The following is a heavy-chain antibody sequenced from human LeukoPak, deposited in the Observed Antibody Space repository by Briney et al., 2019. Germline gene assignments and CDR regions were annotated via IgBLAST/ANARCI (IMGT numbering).Heavy chain of an antibody. CDR1: GGSISSYY. Sequence: PSETLSLTCTVSGGSISSYYWSWIRQPAGKGLEWIGRIYTSGSTNYNPSLKSRVTMSVDTSKNQFSLKLSSVTAADTAVYYCARMYGCSSTSCYTPFDYWGQGTLVTVSS. V-gene: IGHV4-4*07. J-gene: IGHJ4*02. CDR3: ARMYGCSSTSCYTPFDY. CDR2: IYTSGST. D-gene: IGHD2-2*02.